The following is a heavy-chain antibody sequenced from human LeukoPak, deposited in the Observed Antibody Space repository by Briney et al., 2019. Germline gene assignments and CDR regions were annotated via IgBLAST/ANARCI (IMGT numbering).Heavy chain of an antibody. V-gene: IGHV3-33*01. CDR3: ARLKRRPAYFDY. CDR1: GFTFSSYG. J-gene: IGHJ4*02. Sequence: GGSLRLSCAASGFTFSSYGMHWVRQAPGKGLEWVAVIWYDGSNKYYADSVKGRFTISRDNSKNTLYLQMNSLRAEDTAVYYCARLKRRPAYFDYWGQGTLVTVSS. CDR2: IWYDGSNK.